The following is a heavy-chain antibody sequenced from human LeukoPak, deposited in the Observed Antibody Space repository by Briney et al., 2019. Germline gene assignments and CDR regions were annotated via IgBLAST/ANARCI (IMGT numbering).Heavy chain of an antibody. CDR2: ISYDGSNK. J-gene: IGHJ4*02. V-gene: IGHV3-30-3*01. CDR1: GFTFSSYA. CDR3: ARSRDGYNLDY. Sequence: PGGSLRLSCAASGFTFSSYAMHWVRQAPGKGLEWVAVISYDGSNKYYADSVKGRSTISRDNSKNTLYLQMNSLRAEDTAVYYCARSRDGYNLDYWGQGTLVTVSS. D-gene: IGHD5-24*01.